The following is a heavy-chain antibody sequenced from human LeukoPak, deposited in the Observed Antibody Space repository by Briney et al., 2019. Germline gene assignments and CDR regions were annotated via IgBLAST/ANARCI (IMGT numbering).Heavy chain of an antibody. CDR2: IYPGDSDT. J-gene: IGHJ3*02. CDR3: ARRGYDSSGYRDAFDI. V-gene: IGHV5-51*01. CDR1: GYSFTSYW. D-gene: IGHD3-22*01. Sequence: GESLKISRKGSGYSFTSYWIGWARQMPGKGLEWMGIIYPGDSDTTYSPSFQGQVTISADKSISTAYLQWSSLKASDTAMYYCARRGYDSSGYRDAFDIWGQGTMVTVSS.